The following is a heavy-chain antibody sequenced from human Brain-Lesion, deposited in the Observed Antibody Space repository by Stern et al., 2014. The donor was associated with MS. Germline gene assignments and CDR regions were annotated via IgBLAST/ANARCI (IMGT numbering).Heavy chain of an antibody. CDR2: IYSSGAT. V-gene: IGHV4-39*01. Sequence: VQLEESGPGLVKPSETLSLTCSISGGSVSSNRYYWGWIRQPPGKGLEWIGIIYSSGATFYNPSLKSRVPISMDPPKNQFSLSLSSVTAADTAVYYCGRAGLDDTFDVWGQGTMVTVSS. D-gene: IGHD3/OR15-3a*01. J-gene: IGHJ3*01. CDR3: GRAGLDDTFDV. CDR1: GGSVSSNRYY.